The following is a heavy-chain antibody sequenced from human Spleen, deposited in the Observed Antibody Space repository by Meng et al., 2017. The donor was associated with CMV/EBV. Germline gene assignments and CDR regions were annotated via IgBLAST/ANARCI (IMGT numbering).Heavy chain of an antibody. J-gene: IGHJ4*02. CDR3: ARDPWASDSSGFDY. CDR1: GFIFSSYS. Sequence: GGSLRLSRAASGFIFSSYSINWVRQAPGKGLEWVSSISGSSVYIYYADSVKGRFTISRDNAKKSVYLQMNRLRVEDTAVYYCARDPWASDSSGFDYWGQGALVTVSS. CDR2: ISGSSVYI. V-gene: IGHV3-21*01. D-gene: IGHD3-22*01.